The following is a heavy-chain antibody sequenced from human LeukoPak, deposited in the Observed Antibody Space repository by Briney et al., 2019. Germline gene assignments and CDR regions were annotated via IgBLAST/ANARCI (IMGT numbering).Heavy chain of an antibody. D-gene: IGHD1-26*01. V-gene: IGHV3-9*01. CDR3: AKDRVGATGFDY. Sequence: GGSLRLSCAASGFTFDDYAMHWVRQAPGKGLEWVSGISWNSGSIGYADSVKGRFTISRDNAKNSLYLQMNSLRAEDTALYYCAKDRVGATGFDYWGQGTLVTVSS. J-gene: IGHJ4*02. CDR1: GFTFDDYA. CDR2: ISWNSGSI.